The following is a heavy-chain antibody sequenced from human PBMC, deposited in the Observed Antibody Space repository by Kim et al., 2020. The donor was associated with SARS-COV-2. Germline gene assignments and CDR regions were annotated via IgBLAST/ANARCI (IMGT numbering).Heavy chain of an antibody. J-gene: IGHJ3*02. V-gene: IGHV4-31*03. CDR2: IYYSGST. D-gene: IGHD3-22*01. Sequence: SETLSLTCTVSGGSISSGGYYWSWIRQHPGKGLEWIGYIYYSGSTYYNPSLKSRVTISVDTSKNQFSLKLSSVTAADTAVYYCARNYDSSGYYYRHAFDIWGQGTMVTVSS. CDR1: GGSISSGGYY. CDR3: ARNYDSSGYYYRHAFDI.